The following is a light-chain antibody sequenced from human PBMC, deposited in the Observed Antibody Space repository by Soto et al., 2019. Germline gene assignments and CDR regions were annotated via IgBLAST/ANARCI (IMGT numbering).Light chain of an antibody. J-gene: IGKJ1*01. Sequence: EIVMTQSPATLSVSPGERATLSCRASQSVSSNLAWYQQKPGQAPRLLIYGASTRATGIPARFSGSGSGTAFTLTISSLQSEDFAVYYCPQYNNWHPWTFGQGTKVEIK. CDR2: GAS. CDR1: QSVSSN. CDR3: PQYNNWHPWT. V-gene: IGKV3-15*01.